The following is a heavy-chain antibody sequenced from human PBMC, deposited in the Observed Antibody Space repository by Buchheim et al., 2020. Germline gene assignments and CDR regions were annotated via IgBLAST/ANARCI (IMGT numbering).Heavy chain of an antibody. J-gene: IGHJ4*02. CDR3: ASRHYYDTSSGPIFDY. CDR2: IYHSGNT. V-gene: IGHV4-30-2*01. CDR1: GGSISSGGYS. D-gene: IGHD3-22*01. Sequence: QLQLQESGSGLVKPSQTLSLTCAVSGGSISSGGYSWSWIRQPPGKGLEWIGNIYHSGNTDYNQSLKSRVTISVDRSKNQFPLKLSSVTAAHTSVYYCASRHYYDTSSGPIFDYWGQGTL.